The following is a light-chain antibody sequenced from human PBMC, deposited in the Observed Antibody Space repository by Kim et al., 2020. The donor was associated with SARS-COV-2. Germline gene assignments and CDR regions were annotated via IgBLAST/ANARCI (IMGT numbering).Light chain of an antibody. CDR1: SSNIGNNY. CDR2: DNN. V-gene: IGLV1-51*01. CDR3: GTWDSSLSAVV. Sequence: QAVVTQPPSVSAAPGQKVSIPCSGGSSNIGNNYVSWYQQFPGTAPNLLIYDNNKRPSGIPDRFSGSKSGTSATLGITGLQTGDEADYYSGTWDSSLSAVVFGGGTQLTVL. J-gene: IGLJ3*02.